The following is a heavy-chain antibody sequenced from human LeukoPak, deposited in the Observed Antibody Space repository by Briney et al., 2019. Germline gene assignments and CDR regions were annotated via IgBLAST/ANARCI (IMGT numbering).Heavy chain of an antibody. CDR3: AKDRYGGNSFIDY. D-gene: IGHD4-23*01. CDR1: GFTFDDYA. CDR2: ISWNSGSI. J-gene: IGHJ4*02. V-gene: IGHV3-9*01. Sequence: PGGSLRLSCAASGFTFDDYAMHWVRQAPGKGLEWVSGISWNSGSIGYADSVKGRFTISRGNAKNSLYLQMNSLRAEDTALYYCAKDRYGGNSFIDYWGQGTLVTVSS.